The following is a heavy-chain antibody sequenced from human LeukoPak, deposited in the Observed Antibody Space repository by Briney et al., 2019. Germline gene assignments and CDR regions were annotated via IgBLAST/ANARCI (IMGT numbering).Heavy chain of an antibody. CDR2: ISSSSSTI. CDR1: GFTFSSYS. V-gene: IGHV3-48*01. CDR3: ARGARYYYDSSGYQDY. Sequence: GGSLRLSCAASGFTFSSYSMNWVRQAPGKGLEWVSYISSSSSTIYYADSVKGRFTISRDNSKNTLYLQMNSLRAEDTAVYYCARGARYYYDSSGYQDYWGQGTLVTVSS. J-gene: IGHJ4*02. D-gene: IGHD3-22*01.